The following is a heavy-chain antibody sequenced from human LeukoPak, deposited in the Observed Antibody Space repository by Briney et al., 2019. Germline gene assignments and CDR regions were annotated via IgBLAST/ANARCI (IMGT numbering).Heavy chain of an antibody. D-gene: IGHD3-22*01. V-gene: IGHV3-53*01. CDR3: AMSFSYDGSDYHGPVDT. Sequence: GGSLRLSCAASGITVTANYVNWVRQAPGKGLQWISVIYTTGSTYHANRSTHYADSVKGRFTLSRDNSQNTFHLHMTALRAEDTAVYYCAMSFSYDGSDYHGPVDTWGRGTLVTVSS. CDR1: GITVTANY. CDR2: IYTTGSTYHANRST. J-gene: IGHJ5*02.